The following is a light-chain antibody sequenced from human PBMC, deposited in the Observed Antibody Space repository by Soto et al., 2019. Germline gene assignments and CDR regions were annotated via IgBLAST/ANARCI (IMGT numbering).Light chain of an antibody. V-gene: IGLV1-40*01. CDR3: QSYDSSLSGSVV. CDR2: GNS. CDR1: SSNIGAGYD. Sequence: QSVLTQPPSVSGAPGQRVTISCTGSSSNIGAGYDVHWYQQLPGKAPKLLIYGNSNRPSGVPDRFSGSKSGTSASLAITGLQAEDEADYYCQSYDSSLSGSVVFGGGTQLTVL. J-gene: IGLJ2*01.